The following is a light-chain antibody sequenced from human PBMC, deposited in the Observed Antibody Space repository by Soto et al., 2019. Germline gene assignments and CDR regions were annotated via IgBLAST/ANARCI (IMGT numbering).Light chain of an antibody. CDR1: QSISDT. CDR2: GAS. V-gene: IGKV3-20*01. J-gene: IGKJ1*01. CDR3: QQYGSSPWT. Sequence: EIVMAQSPATLSVSPGGRATLSCRASQSISDTLAWYQQKPGQAPRLLISGASSRAADIPDRFSGSGSGTDFTLTINRLEPEDFAVYYCQQYGSSPWTFGQGTKVDIK.